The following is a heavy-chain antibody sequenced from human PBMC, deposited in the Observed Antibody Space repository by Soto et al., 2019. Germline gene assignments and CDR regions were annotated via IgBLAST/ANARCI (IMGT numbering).Heavy chain of an antibody. J-gene: IGHJ2*01. CDR2: IDTSGTYT. CDR3: AREETKRSFWYFDL. CDR1: GFTFNNYN. D-gene: IGHD2-15*01. Sequence: EVQLVESGGGLVKPGGSLRLSCAASGFTFNNYNMNWVRQAPGKGLEWVASIDTSGTYTNYADSVRGRFIISRDNAKKSLYLEMSSLRDEDTALSYCAREETKRSFWYFDLWGRGTLVTFS. V-gene: IGHV3-21*01.